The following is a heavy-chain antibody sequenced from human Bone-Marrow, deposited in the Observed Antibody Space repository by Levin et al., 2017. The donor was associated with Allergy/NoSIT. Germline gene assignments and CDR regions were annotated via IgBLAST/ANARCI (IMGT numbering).Heavy chain of an antibody. D-gene: IGHD6-19*01. CDR1: GFTFDDYA. J-gene: IGHJ4*02. CDR3: VKADTSGWYNYFDY. CDR2: ISWNSVTI. V-gene: IGHV3-9*01. Sequence: PGGSLRLSCATSGFTFDDYAMHWVRQAPGKGLEWVSGISWNSVTIDYADSVKGRFTIFRDNAKKSLFLQMNNLRPEDTALYYCVKADTSGWYNYFDYWGQGTPVNVSS.